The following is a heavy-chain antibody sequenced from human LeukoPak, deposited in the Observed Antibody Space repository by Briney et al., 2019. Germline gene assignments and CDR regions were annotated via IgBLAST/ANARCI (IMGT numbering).Heavy chain of an antibody. D-gene: IGHD6-13*01. Sequence: SETLSLTCTVSGGSISTNYWSWVRQPAGKGLEWIGRIFASGSTNYNPSLKSRVTMSVDTSKNQFSLNLTSVTAADTAVYYCASSSSWLQKFDYWGQGTLVTVSS. V-gene: IGHV4-4*07. J-gene: IGHJ4*02. CDR3: ASSSSWLQKFDY. CDR2: IFASGST. CDR1: GGSISTNY.